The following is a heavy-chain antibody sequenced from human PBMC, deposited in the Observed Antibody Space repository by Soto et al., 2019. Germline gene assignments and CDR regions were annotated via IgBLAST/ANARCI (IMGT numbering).Heavy chain of an antibody. V-gene: IGHV3-66*01. Sequence: EVQLVESGGGLVQPGGSLRLSCAASGFTVSSKYMTWVRQAPGKGLEWVSLIQSGGTTYYADSVKGRFTISRDTSENTMHLQMDRLRVEDTAVYYCARDDVLCDGGRCYGIPLYVGGKGTTVTVSS. CDR3: ARDDVLCDGGRCYGIPLYV. J-gene: IGHJ6*04. CDR2: IQSGGTT. D-gene: IGHD2-15*01. CDR1: GFTVSSKY.